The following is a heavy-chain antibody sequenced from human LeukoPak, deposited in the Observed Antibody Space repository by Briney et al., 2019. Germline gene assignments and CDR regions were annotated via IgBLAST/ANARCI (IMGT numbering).Heavy chain of an antibody. Sequence: PGRSLRLSCAASGFTFSSYGMHWLRQAPGKGLEWVAVIWYDGSNKYYADSVKGRFTISRDNSKNTLYLQMNSLRAEDTAVYYCANDRTYYDSSGYPTNAFDIWGQGTMVTVSS. CDR3: ANDRTYYDSSGYPTNAFDI. J-gene: IGHJ3*02. CDR1: GFTFSSYG. D-gene: IGHD3-22*01. CDR2: IWYDGSNK. V-gene: IGHV3-33*06.